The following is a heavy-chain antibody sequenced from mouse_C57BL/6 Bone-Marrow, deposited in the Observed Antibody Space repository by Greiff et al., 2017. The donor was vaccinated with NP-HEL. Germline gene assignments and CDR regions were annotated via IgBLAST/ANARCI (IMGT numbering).Heavy chain of an antibody. V-gene: IGHV1-26*01. D-gene: IGHD1-1*01. J-gene: IGHJ4*01. CDR2: INPNNGGT. CDR3: AREVVAGDYYAMDY. CDR1: GYTFTDYY. Sequence: VQLQQSGPELVKPGASVKISCKASGYTFTDYYMNWVKQSHGKSLEWIGDINPNNGGTSYNQKFKGKATLTVDKSSSTAYMELRSLTSEDSAVYYCAREVVAGDYYAMDYWGQGTSVTVSS.